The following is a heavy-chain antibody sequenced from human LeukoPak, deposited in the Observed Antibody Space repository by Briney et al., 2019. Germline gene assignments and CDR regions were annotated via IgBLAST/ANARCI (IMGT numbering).Heavy chain of an antibody. J-gene: IGHJ5*02. CDR1: GYSFSYYY. Sequence: ASVKVSCKASGYSFSYYYIHWVRQAPGQGLEWVGWTNPHSGVTKYAQKLQGRVTVTGDTSINTAYMELRSLRSDDTVVYYCARGGINNYFDTWGQGTLVTVSS. V-gene: IGHV1-2*02. D-gene: IGHD3-16*01. CDR3: ARGGINNYFDT. CDR2: TNPHSGVT.